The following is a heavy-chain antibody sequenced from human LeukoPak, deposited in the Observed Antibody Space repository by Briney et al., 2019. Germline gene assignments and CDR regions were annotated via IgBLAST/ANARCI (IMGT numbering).Heavy chain of an antibody. CDR3: ARLTSNSSGWYLRYYFDY. CDR2: INHSGST. D-gene: IGHD6-19*01. CDR1: GGSFSGYY. V-gene: IGHV4-34*01. J-gene: IGHJ4*02. Sequence: SETLSLTCAVYGGSFSGYYWSWIRQPPGKGLEWIGEINHSGSTNYNPSLKSRVTISVDTSKNQFSLKLSSVTAADTAVYYCARLTSNSSGWYLRYYFDYWGQGTLVTVSS.